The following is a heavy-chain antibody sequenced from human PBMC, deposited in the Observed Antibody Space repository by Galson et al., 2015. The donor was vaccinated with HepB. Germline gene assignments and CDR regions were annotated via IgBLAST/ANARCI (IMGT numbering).Heavy chain of an antibody. J-gene: IGHJ4*02. Sequence: QSGAEVKKSGESLKISCQSSGFRAYWIGWVRQMPGKGLEWMGVIYPGNSDTRYSPSFQGQVTISADKSISTVYLQWSSLKASDTAMYFCARFGGPTFKIHYFDYWGQGTLVTVSS. CDR1: GFRAYW. V-gene: IGHV5-51*01. D-gene: IGHD3-16*01. CDR2: IYPGNSDT. CDR3: ARFGGPTFKIHYFDY.